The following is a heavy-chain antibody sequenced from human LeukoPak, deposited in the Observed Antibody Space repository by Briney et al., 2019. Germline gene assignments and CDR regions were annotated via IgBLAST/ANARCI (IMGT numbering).Heavy chain of an antibody. CDR3: ARRNRDTIFGVVISRTGGFDY. CDR2: INHSGST. Sequence: TGGSLRLSCAASGFTFSSYAMHWVRQAPGKGLEWIGEINHSGSTNYNPSLKSRVTISVDTSKNQFSLKLSSVTAADTAVYYCARRNRDTIFGVVISRTGGFDYWGQGTLVTVSS. D-gene: IGHD3-3*01. J-gene: IGHJ4*02. CDR1: GFTFSSYA. V-gene: IGHV4-34*01.